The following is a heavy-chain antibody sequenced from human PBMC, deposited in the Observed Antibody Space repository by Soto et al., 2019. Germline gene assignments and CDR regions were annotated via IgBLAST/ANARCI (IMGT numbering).Heavy chain of an antibody. D-gene: IGHD6-6*01. CDR1: GFTFSSYS. Sequence: GSLRLSCAASGFTFSSYSMNWVRQAPGKGLEWVSSISSSSSYIYYADSVKGRFTISRDNAKNSLYLQMNSLRAEDTAVYYCARGEYSSSSDYYYYYYMDVWGKGTTVTVSS. V-gene: IGHV3-21*01. CDR2: ISSSSSYI. CDR3: ARGEYSSSSDYYYYYYMDV. J-gene: IGHJ6*03.